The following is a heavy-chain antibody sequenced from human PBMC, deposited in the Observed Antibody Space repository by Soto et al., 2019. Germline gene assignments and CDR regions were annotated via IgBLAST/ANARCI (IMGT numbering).Heavy chain of an antibody. CDR3: ARRGNATYRNGFVWGPTNDFDI. CDR2: IYPGDSDT. J-gene: IGHJ3*02. D-gene: IGHD3-9*01. Sequence: GESLKISCKGSGYTFTNYWIAWVRQMPGKGLEWMGLIYPGDSDTKYSPSFQGHVTASVDKSISTAYLHWNSLKASDTAMYYCARRGNATYRNGFVWGPTNDFDIWGQGTMVTV. V-gene: IGHV5-51*01. CDR1: GYTFTNYW.